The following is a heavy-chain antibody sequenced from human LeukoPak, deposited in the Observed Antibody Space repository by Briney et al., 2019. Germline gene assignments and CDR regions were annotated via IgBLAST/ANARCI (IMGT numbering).Heavy chain of an antibody. J-gene: IGHJ4*02. CDR2: ISAYNGNT. D-gene: IGHD2-21*02. CDR3: ARGLRAYCGGDCYPFDY. Sequence: ASXKVSCKASGYTFTSYGISWVRQAPGQGLEWMGWISAYNGNTNYAQKLQGRVTMTTDKSTSTAYMELRSLRSDDTAVYYCARGLRAYCGGDCYPFDYWGQGTLVTVSS. CDR1: GYTFTSYG. V-gene: IGHV1-18*01.